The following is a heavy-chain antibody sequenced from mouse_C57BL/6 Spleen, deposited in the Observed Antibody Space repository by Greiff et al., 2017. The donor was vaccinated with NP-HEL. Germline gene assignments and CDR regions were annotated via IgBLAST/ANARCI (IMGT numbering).Heavy chain of an antibody. CDR2: INPGSGGT. V-gene: IGHV1-54*01. D-gene: IGHD1-1*01. Sequence: QVQLQQSGAELVRPGTSVKVSCKASGYAFTNYLIEWVKQRPGQGLEWIGVINPGSGGTNYNEKFKGKATLTADKSSSTAYMQLSSLTSEDSAVYFCARRVVPYYFDYWGQGTTLTVSS. CDR1: GYAFTNYL. CDR3: ARRVVPYYFDY. J-gene: IGHJ2*01.